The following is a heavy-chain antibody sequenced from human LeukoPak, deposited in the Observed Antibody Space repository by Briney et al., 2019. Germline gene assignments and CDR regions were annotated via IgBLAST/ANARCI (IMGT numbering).Heavy chain of an antibody. D-gene: IGHD1-1*01. J-gene: IGHJ4*02. CDR1: GFALSSYY. CDR3: ATATWND. V-gene: IGHV3-53*01. CDR2: IFRDGST. Sequence: PGESLRLSCAASGFALSSYYMRWVRQAPRKGLEWVSAIFRDGSTSHADSVKGRFTISRDNSRNTVYLQMNSLRAEDTAIYYCATATWNDWGQGTLVTVSS.